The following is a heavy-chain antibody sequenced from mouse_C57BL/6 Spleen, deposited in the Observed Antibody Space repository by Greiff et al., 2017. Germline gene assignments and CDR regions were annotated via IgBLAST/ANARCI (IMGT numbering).Heavy chain of an antibody. Sequence: QVQLQQPGAELVKPGASVKMSCKASGYTFTSYWITWVKQRPGQGLAWIGDIYPGSGSTNYNEKFKSKATLTVDTSSSTAYMQLSSLTSEDSAVYDCARRTTTGDYYAMDYWGQGTSVTVSS. V-gene: IGHV1-55*01. D-gene: IGHD1-1*01. CDR2: IYPGSGST. CDR3: ARRTTTGDYYAMDY. CDR1: GYTFTSYW. J-gene: IGHJ4*01.